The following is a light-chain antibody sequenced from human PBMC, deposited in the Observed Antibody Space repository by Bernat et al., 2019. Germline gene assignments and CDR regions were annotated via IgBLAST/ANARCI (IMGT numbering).Light chain of an antibody. J-gene: IGKJ4*01. CDR2: DAS. CDR1: QSVSNQ. CDR3: QQRSSWPLT. V-gene: IGKV3-11*01. Sequence: EIVLTRSPATLSLSPGERATLSCRASQSVSNQLAWHQQKPGQAPRLLIYDASNRATGIPARFSGSGSGTDFTLTISSLEPEDFAVYYCQQRSSWPLTFGGGTKVEIK.